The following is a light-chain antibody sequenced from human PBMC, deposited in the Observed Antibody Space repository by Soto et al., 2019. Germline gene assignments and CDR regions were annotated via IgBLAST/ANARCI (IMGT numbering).Light chain of an antibody. Sequence: EIVMTQSPATLSVSPGERATLSCRASQSVSVNLAWYQQKPGQGPRLLIYGASTRATGIPARFSGSGSGTELTLTISSLQSEDFAVYYCQQYNKLPLTFGGGTKVEIK. J-gene: IGKJ4*01. V-gene: IGKV3-15*01. CDR2: GAS. CDR1: QSVSVN. CDR3: QQYNKLPLT.